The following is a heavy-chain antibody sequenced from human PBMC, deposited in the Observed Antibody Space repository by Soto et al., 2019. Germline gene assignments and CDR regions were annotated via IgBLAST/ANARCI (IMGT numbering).Heavy chain of an antibody. D-gene: IGHD6-19*01. V-gene: IGHV2-5*02. Sequence: SGPTLVNPTQTLTLTCTFAGFSLTTSGVGVGWIRQPPGKALEWLALIYWDDDKRYNPSLKSRLTITKDTSKNQVVLTMTNMDPVDTATYYCARDSSGWWGFDYWGQGFMVTV. CDR3: ARDSSGWWGFDY. CDR2: IYWDDDK. CDR1: GFSLTTSGVG. J-gene: IGHJ4*02.